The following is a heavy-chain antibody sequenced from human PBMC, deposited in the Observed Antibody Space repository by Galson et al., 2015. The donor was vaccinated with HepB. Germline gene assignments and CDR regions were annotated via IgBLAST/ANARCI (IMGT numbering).Heavy chain of an antibody. D-gene: IGHD6-13*01. CDR2: INSDGSDT. Sequence: SLRLSCAASGFGLSTYWIDWVRQSPGKGLLWVPRINSDGSDTSHADSVRGRFTISRDNVKNTLYLQMNSLRVEDTGVYYCARTLRIAPDPQRAWEYCSYGMDVWGQGTTVTVSS. V-gene: IGHV3-74*01. J-gene: IGHJ6*02. CDR1: GFGLSTYW. CDR3: ARTLRIAPDPQRAWEYCSYGMDV.